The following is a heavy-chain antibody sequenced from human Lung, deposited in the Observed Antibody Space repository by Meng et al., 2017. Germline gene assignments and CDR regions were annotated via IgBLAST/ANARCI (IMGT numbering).Heavy chain of an antibody. Sequence: QVQPVQSGPEVQKPGSSVKVSCKASDYTFTGYGVSWVRQAPGQGLEWMGWISAYNGNTNYAQKLQGRVTMTTDTSTSTAYMELRSLRSDDTAVYYCARGLPEGATLYYFDSWGQGTLVTVSS. CDR3: ARGLPEGATLYYFDS. CDR2: ISAYNGNT. V-gene: IGHV1-18*01. J-gene: IGHJ4*02. D-gene: IGHD1-26*01. CDR1: DYTFTGYG.